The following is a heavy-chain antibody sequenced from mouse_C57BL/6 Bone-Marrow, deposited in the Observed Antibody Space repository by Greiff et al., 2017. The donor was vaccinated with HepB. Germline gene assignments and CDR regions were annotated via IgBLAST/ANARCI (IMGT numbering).Heavy chain of an antibody. CDR1: GFNIKNTY. CDR2: IDPANGNT. CDR3: ARGLVLLLYAMDY. Sequence: VQLKESVAELVRPGASVKLSCTASGFNIKNTYMHWVKQRPEQGLEWIGRIDPANGNTKYAPKFQGKATITADTSSNTAYLQLSSLTSEDTAIYYCARGLVLLLYAMDYWGQGTSVTVSS. V-gene: IGHV14-3*01. J-gene: IGHJ4*01. D-gene: IGHD2-3*01.